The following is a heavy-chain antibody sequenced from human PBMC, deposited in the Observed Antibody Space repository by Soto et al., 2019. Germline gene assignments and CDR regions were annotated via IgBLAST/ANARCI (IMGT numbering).Heavy chain of an antibody. CDR1: GGSISSYY. Sequence: SETLSLTCTVSGGSISSYYWSWVRQPAGKGLEWIGRSYTSGSTNYNPSLKSRVTMSVDTSKNQFSLKLSSVTAAATAVYYCARESTPPKYYDFWSGYYDAYYYYGMDVWGQGTTVTVSS. CDR2: SYTSGST. CDR3: ARESTPPKYYDFWSGYYDAYYYYGMDV. V-gene: IGHV4-4*07. D-gene: IGHD3-3*01. J-gene: IGHJ6*02.